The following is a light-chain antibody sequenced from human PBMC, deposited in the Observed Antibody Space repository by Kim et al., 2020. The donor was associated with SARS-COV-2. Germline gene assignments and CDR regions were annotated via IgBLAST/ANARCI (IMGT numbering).Light chain of an antibody. Sequence: VSPEQTARITCSGDALPKQYAYWYQQKPGQAPVLVIYKDSERPSGIPERFSGSSSGTTVTLTISGVQAEDEADYYCQSADSSGTVVFGGGTQLTVL. CDR1: ALPKQY. CDR3: QSADSSGTVV. V-gene: IGLV3-25*03. J-gene: IGLJ2*01. CDR2: KDS.